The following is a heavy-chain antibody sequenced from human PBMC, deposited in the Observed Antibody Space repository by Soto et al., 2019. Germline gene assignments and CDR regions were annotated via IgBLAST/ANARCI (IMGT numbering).Heavy chain of an antibody. CDR1: GFTFSSYS. D-gene: IGHD5-18*01. CDR3: ATSYSYGNYYYYGMDV. J-gene: IGHJ6*02. CDR2: ISSSSSYI. Sequence: GGSLRLSCAASGFTFSSYSMNWVRQAPGKGLEWVSSISSSSSYIYYADSVKGRFTISRDNAKNSLYLQMNSLRAEDTAVYYCATSYSYGNYYYYGMDVWGQGNPGHRLL. V-gene: IGHV3-21*01.